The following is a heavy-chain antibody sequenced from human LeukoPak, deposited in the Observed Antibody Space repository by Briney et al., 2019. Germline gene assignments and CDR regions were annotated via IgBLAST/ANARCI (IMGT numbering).Heavy chain of an antibody. D-gene: IGHD3-10*01. CDR3: ARDPMAEYYFDY. CDR1: GGSISSYY. CDR2: IYYSGST. Sequence: PSETLSLTCTVSGGSISSYYWSWIRQPPGKGLEWIGYIYYSGSTNYNPSLKSRVTISVDTSKNQFSLKLSSVTAADTAVYYCARDPMAEYYFDYWGQGTLVTVSS. V-gene: IGHV4-59*01. J-gene: IGHJ4*02.